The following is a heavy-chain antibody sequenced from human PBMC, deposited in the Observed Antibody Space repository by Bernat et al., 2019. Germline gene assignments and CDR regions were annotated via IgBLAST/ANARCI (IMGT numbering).Heavy chain of an antibody. Sequence: EVQLAESGGGVVRPGGSLRLSCAASGFTFDDYCMSWVRQAPGKGLEWVSGINWNGGSRGYADSVKGRFTISRDNAKNSLYLQMNSLRAEDTALYYCEKYMRGDYYYYGMDVWGQGTTVTVSS. CDR2: INWNGGSR. V-gene: IGHV3-20*04. J-gene: IGHJ6*02. CDR1: GFTFDDYC. CDR3: EKYMRGDYYYYGMDV. D-gene: IGHD2-2*01.